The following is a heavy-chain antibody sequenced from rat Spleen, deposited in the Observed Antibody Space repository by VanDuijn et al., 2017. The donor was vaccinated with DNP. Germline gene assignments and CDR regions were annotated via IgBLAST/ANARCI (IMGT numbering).Heavy chain of an antibody. CDR3: TRPYHYSGGGFTY. V-gene: IGHV5-7*01. D-gene: IGHD1-1*01. CDR2: ISYDGSST. J-gene: IGHJ3*01. CDR1: GFTFSDYN. Sequence: EVQLVESGGDLVQPGRSMKLSCAASGFTFSDYNMAWVRQAPKKGLEWVATISYDGSSTYYRDSVKGRFTISIDNAESTLYLQMNSLRSEDMATYYCTRPYHYSGGGFTYWGQGTLVTVSS.